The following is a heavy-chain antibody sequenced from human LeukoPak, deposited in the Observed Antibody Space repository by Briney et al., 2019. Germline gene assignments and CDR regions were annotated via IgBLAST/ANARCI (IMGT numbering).Heavy chain of an antibody. V-gene: IGHV3-7*01. D-gene: IGHD6-19*01. Sequence: GGSLRLSCTASGFTFSTYWMTWVRQAQGKGLEWVANIKEDGSEKGYADSVKGRFTISRENAKNSLYLQMNSLRVDDTAVYYCTRNSGWYRVDYWGQGTLVTVPS. CDR2: IKEDGSEK. CDR3: TRNSGWYRVDY. CDR1: GFTFSTYW. J-gene: IGHJ4*02.